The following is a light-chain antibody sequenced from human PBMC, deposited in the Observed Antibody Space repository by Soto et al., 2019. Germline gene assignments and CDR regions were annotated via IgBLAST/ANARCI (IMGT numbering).Light chain of an antibody. J-gene: IGKJ1*01. CDR2: CAS. V-gene: IGKV3-15*01. Sequence: EIVMTQSPATLSLSPGERATLSCRASQSVSSNFAWYQQKTRQAPRLLLYCASTRAAGIQARFSGSGSGTEFTPTSSRLQAEDVADYYCQQYNNWPRTFGQGTKVEIK. CDR3: QQYNNWPRT. CDR1: QSVSSN.